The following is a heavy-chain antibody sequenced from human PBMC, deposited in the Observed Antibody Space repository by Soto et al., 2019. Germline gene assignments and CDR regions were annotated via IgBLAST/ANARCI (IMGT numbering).Heavy chain of an antibody. V-gene: IGHV6-1*01. Sequence: PSQTLSLTCAISGDSVSSNGAAWNCIRQSPSRGLGWLGRTYYRSKWYNDYAVSVKSRITINPDTSKNQFSLQLNSVTPEDTAVYYCARAPSYYYDSSGYSTNFDYWGQGTLVTVSS. CDR3: ARAPSYYYDSSGYSTNFDY. D-gene: IGHD3-22*01. CDR1: GDSVSSNGAA. CDR2: TYYRSKWYN. J-gene: IGHJ4*02.